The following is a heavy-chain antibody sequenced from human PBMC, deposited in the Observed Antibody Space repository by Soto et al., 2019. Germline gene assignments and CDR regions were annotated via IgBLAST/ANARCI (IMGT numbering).Heavy chain of an antibody. CDR1: GFTFSTYA. CDR2: ISGGGGST. CDR3: AKVSLGALTFTDYYYYGLDV. D-gene: IGHD1-26*01. V-gene: IGHV3-23*01. J-gene: IGHJ6*02. Sequence: GGSLRLSCAASGFTFSTYAMNWVRQAPGKGLEWVSAISGGGGSTYYADSVKGRVTISRDNSKSTLYLQMNSLRAEDTAVYYCAKVSLGALTFTDYYYYGLDVWGQGTTVTVSS.